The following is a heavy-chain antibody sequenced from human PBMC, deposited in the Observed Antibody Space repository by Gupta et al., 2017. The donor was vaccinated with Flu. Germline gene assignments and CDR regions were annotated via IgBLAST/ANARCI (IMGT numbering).Heavy chain of an antibody. CDR2: IYHSGST. J-gene: IGHJ4*02. D-gene: IGHD2-2*01. V-gene: IGHV4-38-2*01. Sequence: QVQLQESGPGLLKPSETLSLTCAVSGYSISSAYYWGWIRQPPGKGLEWIGSIYHSGSTYYNPSLKSRVTISVDTSKNQFSLKLNSVTAADTAVYYCVRVEGSERHQPGFDYWGQGTLVTVSS. CDR1: GYSISSAYY. CDR3: VRVEGSERHQPGFDY.